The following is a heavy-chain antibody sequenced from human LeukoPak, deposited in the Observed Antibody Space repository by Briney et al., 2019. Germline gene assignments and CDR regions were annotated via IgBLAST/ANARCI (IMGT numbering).Heavy chain of an antibody. D-gene: IGHD3-22*01. V-gene: IGHV3-7*01. J-gene: IGHJ5*02. CDR1: GFTFSSYW. CDR2: IKQDGSEK. Sequence: GGSLRLSCAASGFTFSSYWMSWVRQAPGKGLEWVANIKQDGSEKYYVDSVKGRFTISRDNAKNSLYLQMNSLRAEDTAVYYCARDDGYYYDSSGHWGLSWFDPWGQGTLVTVSS. CDR3: ARDDGYYYDSSGHWGLSWFDP.